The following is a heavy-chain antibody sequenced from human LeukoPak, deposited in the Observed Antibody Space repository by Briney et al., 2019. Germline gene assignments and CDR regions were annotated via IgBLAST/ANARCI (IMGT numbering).Heavy chain of an antibody. D-gene: IGHD1-14*01. Sequence: SETLSLTCTVSGGSISSGDYYWSWIRQPPGKGLEWIGYIYYSGRTYYNPSLKSRVTISVDTSKNQFSLKLSSVTAADTAVYYCARESEQYSFDYWGQGTLVTVSS. CDR1: GGSISSGDYY. J-gene: IGHJ4*02. CDR3: ARESEQYSFDY. CDR2: IYYSGRT. V-gene: IGHV4-30-4*08.